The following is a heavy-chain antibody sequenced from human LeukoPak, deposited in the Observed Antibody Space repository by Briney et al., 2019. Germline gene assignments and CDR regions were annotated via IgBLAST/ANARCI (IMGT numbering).Heavy chain of an antibody. CDR2: IYYSGST. J-gene: IGHJ4*02. V-gene: IGHV4-59*01. CDR1: GGSISSYY. D-gene: IGHD3-22*01. CDR3: ARDSGYGDPFDY. Sequence: SEILSLTCTVSGGSISSYYWGWIRQPPGKGLEWIGYIYYSGSTNYNPSLKSRVTISVDTSKNQFSLKLSSVTAADTAVYYCARDSGYGDPFDYWGQGTLVTVSS.